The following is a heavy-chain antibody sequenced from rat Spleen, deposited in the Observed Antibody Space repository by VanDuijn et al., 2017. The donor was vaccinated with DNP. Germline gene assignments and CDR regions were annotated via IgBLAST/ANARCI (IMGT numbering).Heavy chain of an antibody. V-gene: IGHV5-62*01. CDR2: ISSSSGT. CDR3: ARWTIAAMGDY. D-gene: IGHD1-2*01. CDR1: GFTFSSYG. J-gene: IGHJ2*01. Sequence: VQLVESGGGLVQPGKSLKLSCSASGFTFSSYGMHWIRQAPGKGLDWVAYISSSSGTVYADAVKGRFTISRDNAKNTLYLQLNSLKSEDTAIYYCARWTIAAMGDYWGQGVMVTVSS.